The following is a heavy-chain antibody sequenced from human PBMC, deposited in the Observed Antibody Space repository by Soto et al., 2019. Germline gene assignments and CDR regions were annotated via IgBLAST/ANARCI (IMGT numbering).Heavy chain of an antibody. CDR2: ISRYGDIS. V-gene: IGHV3-23*01. J-gene: IGHJ4*02. D-gene: IGHD3-22*01. Sequence: EVQLLESGGDLIQPGGSLRLSCAASGFTFTIYAMTWVRQAPGKGLAWVSAISRYGDISYYADSVEGRFSISRDNSKNTLYMQMNSLSAEDTAVYYCAKDRYLDHDSRGYLFDNWGQGTLVTVSS. CDR1: GFTFTIYA. CDR3: AKDRYLDHDSRGYLFDN.